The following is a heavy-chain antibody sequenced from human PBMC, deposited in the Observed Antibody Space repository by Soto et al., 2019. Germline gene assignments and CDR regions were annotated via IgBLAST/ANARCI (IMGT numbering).Heavy chain of an antibody. D-gene: IGHD3-3*01. CDR2: ISGSGGST. J-gene: IGHJ6*02. Sequence: PGGSLRLSCAASGFTFSSYAMSWVHQAPGKGLEWVSAISGSGGSTYYADSVKGRFTISRDNSKNTLYLQMNSLRAEDTAVYYCAKDLGPYYDFWSGRPTPGMDVWGQGTTVTVSS. V-gene: IGHV3-23*01. CDR3: AKDLGPYYDFWSGRPTPGMDV. CDR1: GFTFSSYA.